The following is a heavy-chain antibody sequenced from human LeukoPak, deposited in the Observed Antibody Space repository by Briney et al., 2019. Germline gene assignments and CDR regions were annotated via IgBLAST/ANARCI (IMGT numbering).Heavy chain of an antibody. J-gene: IGHJ4*02. CDR1: GYTFTGYY. Sequence: ASVKVSCKASGYTFTGYYMHWVRQAPGQGLEWMGWINPNSGGTNYAQKFQGRVTMTRDTSISTAYMELSRLRSDDTAVYYCARVRYYDSSAGDSDYWGQGTLVTVSS. CDR2: INPNSGGT. CDR3: ARVRYYDSSAGDSDY. V-gene: IGHV1-2*02. D-gene: IGHD3-22*01.